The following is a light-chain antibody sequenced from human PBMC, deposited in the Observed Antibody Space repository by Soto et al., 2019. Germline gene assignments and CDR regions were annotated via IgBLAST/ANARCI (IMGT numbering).Light chain of an antibody. Sequence: QSVLTQPHSVSGAPGQRVTISCTGSSSNIVAGYDVHWYQQLPGTAPKLLIYGNSNRPSGVPDRFSGSKSGTSASLAITGLQAEDESDYYCQSYDSSLSGSEVFGGGTKLTVL. CDR1: SSNIVAGYD. CDR2: GNS. J-gene: IGLJ2*01. CDR3: QSYDSSLSGSEV. V-gene: IGLV1-40*01.